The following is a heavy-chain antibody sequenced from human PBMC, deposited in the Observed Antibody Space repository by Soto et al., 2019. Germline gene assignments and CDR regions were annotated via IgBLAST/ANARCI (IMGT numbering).Heavy chain of an antibody. CDR2: FWADGRSN. Sequence: PGGSLRLSCAASGFTFSSYGMHWVRQAPGKGLEWVADFWADGRSNYYVDSVKGRFTISRDNSKNTVFLQMNSLRAEDTAVYYCARDLSFGSLDFDYWGRGTLVTVSS. V-gene: IGHV3-33*01. J-gene: IGHJ4*02. CDR1: GFTFSSYG. D-gene: IGHD3-16*01. CDR3: ARDLSFGSLDFDY.